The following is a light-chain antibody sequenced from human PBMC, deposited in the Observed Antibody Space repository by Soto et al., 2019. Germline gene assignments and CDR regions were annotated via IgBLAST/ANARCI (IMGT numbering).Light chain of an antibody. J-gene: IGLJ2*01. CDR3: SSYTGFSTDIL. CDR1: SSDVGGHNY. Sequence: QSALTQPASVSGSPGQSITISCTGTSSDVGGHNYVSWYQHHAGTAPKLIIYQVTNRPSGVSDRFSASKSGDTASLTISGLQAEDEAIYYCSSYTGFSTDILFGGGTKLTVL. V-gene: IGLV2-14*01. CDR2: QVT.